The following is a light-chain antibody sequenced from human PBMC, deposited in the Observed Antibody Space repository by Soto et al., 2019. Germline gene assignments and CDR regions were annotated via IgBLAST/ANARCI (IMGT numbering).Light chain of an antibody. CDR1: QSVSSN. V-gene: IGKV3-15*01. CDR2: GAS. CDR3: QQSNNWPPT. Sequence: EIVMTHSPATLSVSPGERATLSCRASQSVSSNLAWYQQKPGQAPRLLIYGASTRATGIPARFSGSGSGTEFTLTISSLQSEDFALYYCQQSNNWPPTFGQGTKVDIK. J-gene: IGKJ1*01.